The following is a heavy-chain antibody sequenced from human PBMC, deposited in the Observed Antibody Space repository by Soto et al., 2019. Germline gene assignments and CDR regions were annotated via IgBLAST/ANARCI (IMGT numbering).Heavy chain of an antibody. Sequence: SVKVSCKASGGTFSSYAISWVRQAPGQGLEWMGGIIPIFGTANYAQKFQGRVTITADESTSTAYMELSSLRSEDTAVYYCARDKLTTVAYDAFDIWGQGAMVTVSS. CDR3: ARDKLTTVAYDAFDI. V-gene: IGHV1-69*13. CDR1: GGTFSSYA. D-gene: IGHD4-17*01. CDR2: IIPIFGTA. J-gene: IGHJ3*02.